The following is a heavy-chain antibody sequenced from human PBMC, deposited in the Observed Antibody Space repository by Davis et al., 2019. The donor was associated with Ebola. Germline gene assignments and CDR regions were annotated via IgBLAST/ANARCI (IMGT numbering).Heavy chain of an antibody. D-gene: IGHD4-17*01. V-gene: IGHV1-8*01. CDR1: RYTFTSYD. CDR2: MNPNSGNT. CDR3: ARAREVGVTTFFDY. Sequence: ASVKVSCKASRYTFTSYDINWVRQATGQGLEWMGWMNPNSGNTGYAQKFQGRVTMTRNTSISTAYMELSSLRSEDTAVYYCARAREVGVTTFFDYWGQGTLVTVSS. J-gene: IGHJ4*02.